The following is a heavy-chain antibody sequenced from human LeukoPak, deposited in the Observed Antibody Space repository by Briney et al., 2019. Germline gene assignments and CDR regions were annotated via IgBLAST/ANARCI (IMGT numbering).Heavy chain of an antibody. V-gene: IGHV3-48*03. J-gene: IGHJ4*02. CDR1: GFIFSSYV. CDR3: WGSGYIQGGPIFDY. D-gene: IGHD3-22*01. Sequence: GGSLRLSCAASGFIFSSYVMNWVRQAPGKGLEWVANISSSGNTINYADSVKGRFTISRDNAKNSLYLQMNSLRAEDTAVYYCWGSGYIQGGPIFDYWGQGTLVTVSS. CDR2: ISSSGNTI.